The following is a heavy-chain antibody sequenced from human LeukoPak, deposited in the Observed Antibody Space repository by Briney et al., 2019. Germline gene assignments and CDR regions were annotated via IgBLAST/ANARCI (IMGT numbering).Heavy chain of an antibody. J-gene: IGHJ4*02. CDR1: GFTFSSYA. V-gene: IGHV3-30-3*01. CDR3: ARDLDVGGDKAMGTLGY. Sequence: GGSLRLSCAASGFTFSSYAMHWVRQAPGKGLEWVALISYDGSTKYYTDSVRGRFTISRDNSKNTLYLQMSSLRAEDTAVYYCARDLDVGGDKAMGTLGYWGQGTLVTVSS. CDR2: ISYDGSTK. D-gene: IGHD5-18*01.